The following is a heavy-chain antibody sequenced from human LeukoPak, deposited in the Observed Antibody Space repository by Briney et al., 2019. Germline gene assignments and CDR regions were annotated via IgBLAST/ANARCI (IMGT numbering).Heavy chain of an antibody. CDR3: ARDGYYYDSSGSYYVSDF. CDR2: ITSSSTTI. J-gene: IGHJ4*02. V-gene: IGHV3-48*04. Sequence: SGGSLRLSCAASGIFFSTYSMNWVRQAPGKGLEWISYITSSSTTIHYADSVRGRFTISRDNAKDILFLQMYSLRAEDTAVYYCARDGYYYDSSGSYYVSDFWGQGTLVTVSS. CDR1: GIFFSTYS. D-gene: IGHD3-22*01.